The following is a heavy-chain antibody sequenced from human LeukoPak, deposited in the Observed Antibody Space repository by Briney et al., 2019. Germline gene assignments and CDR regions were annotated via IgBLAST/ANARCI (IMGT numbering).Heavy chain of an antibody. CDR1: GYIFTSYW. CDR3: ARHLPYVIAAAGPTRPQGTGV. CDR2: NYPGDSAT. D-gene: IGHD6-13*01. J-gene: IGHJ6*01. V-gene: IGHV5-51*01. Sequence: GESLKISCKGSGYIFTSYWIGWVRQMPGKGLEWMGINYPGDSATRYSPSFQGQVTISAAKSIRPTYLQWSSLTASDTAMYYCARHLPYVIAAAGPTRPQGTGVWGQWTTVTVAS.